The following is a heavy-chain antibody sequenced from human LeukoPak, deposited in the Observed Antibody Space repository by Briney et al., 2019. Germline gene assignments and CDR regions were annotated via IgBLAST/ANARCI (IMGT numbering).Heavy chain of an antibody. CDR1: GGSISGYY. CDR2: IYYSGST. V-gene: IGHV4-59*01. CDR3: AREYSSGWYRAFDY. Sequence: SETLSLTCTVSGGSISGYYWSWIRQPPGKGLEWIGYIYYSGSTNYNPPLKSRVTISVDTSKNQFSLKLTSVTAADTAVYYCAREYSSGWYRAFDYWGQGTLVTVSS. D-gene: IGHD6-19*01. J-gene: IGHJ4*02.